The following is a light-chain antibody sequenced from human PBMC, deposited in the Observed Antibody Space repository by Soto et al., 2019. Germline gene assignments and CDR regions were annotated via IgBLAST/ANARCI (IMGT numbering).Light chain of an antibody. CDR3: QQYDNFPFT. CDR2: DAS. J-gene: IGKJ3*01. Sequence: DLLMTQSPPSLSASVGDRITITCQASQDISRYLNWYQQKPGKAPQLLIYDASKLQTGVPSRFSGGGSGTDFTFTITSLRPEDIATYYCQQYDNFPFTFGPGTKVDIK. V-gene: IGKV1-33*01. CDR1: QDISRY.